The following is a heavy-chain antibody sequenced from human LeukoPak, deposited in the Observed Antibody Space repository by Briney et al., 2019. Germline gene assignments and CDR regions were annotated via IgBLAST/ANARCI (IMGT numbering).Heavy chain of an antibody. Sequence: PSETLSLTCTVSGGSISSYYWSWIRQPAGKGLEWIGRIYTSGSTNYNPSLTSRVSMSVDTSKNQFSLKLSSVTAADTAVYYCARDKSAVDAFDIWGQETMVTVSS. CDR1: GGSISSYY. CDR3: ARDKSAVDAFDI. J-gene: IGHJ3*02. CDR2: IYTSGST. V-gene: IGHV4-4*07.